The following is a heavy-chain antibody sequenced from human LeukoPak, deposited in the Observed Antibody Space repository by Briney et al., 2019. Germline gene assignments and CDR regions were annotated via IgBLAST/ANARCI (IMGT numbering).Heavy chain of an antibody. CDR2: IYYSGST. V-gene: IGHV4-31*11. CDR1: GGSFSGYY. CDR3: ARARGSSSLPYNWFDP. D-gene: IGHD6-6*01. J-gene: IGHJ5*02. Sequence: SETLSLTCAVYGGSFSGYYWSWIRQHPGKGLEWIGYIYYSGSTYYNPSLKSRVTISVDTSKNQFSLKLSSVTAADTAVYYCARARGSSSLPYNWFDPWGQGTLVTVSS.